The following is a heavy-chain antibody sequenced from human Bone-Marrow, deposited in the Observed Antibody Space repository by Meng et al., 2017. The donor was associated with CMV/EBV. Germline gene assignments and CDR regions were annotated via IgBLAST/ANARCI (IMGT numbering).Heavy chain of an antibody. CDR1: GFTFSSHE. V-gene: IGHV3-48*03. CDR2: ISSSGSTI. Sequence: GGSLRLSCAASGFTFSSHEMNWVRQAPGKGLEWVSYISSSGSTIYYADSVKGRFTISRDNAKNSLYLQMNSLRAEDTAVYYCASWGQLVDYYGMDVWGQGTTVTVSS. D-gene: IGHD6-6*01. J-gene: IGHJ6*01. CDR3: ASWGQLVDYYGMDV.